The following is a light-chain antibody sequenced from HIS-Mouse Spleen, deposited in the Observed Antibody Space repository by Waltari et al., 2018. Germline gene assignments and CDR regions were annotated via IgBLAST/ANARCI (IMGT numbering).Light chain of an antibody. CDR1: ALSKTY. V-gene: IGLV3-10*01. J-gene: IGLJ2*01. CDR2: EDS. Sequence: SYELTQPPSVSVSPGQTARITCPGDALSKTYAYWYQQKSGQAPVLVIYEDSKRPSGIPERFSGSSSGTMATLTISGAQVEDEADYYCYSTDSSGNHRVFGGGTKLTVL. CDR3: YSTDSSGNHRV.